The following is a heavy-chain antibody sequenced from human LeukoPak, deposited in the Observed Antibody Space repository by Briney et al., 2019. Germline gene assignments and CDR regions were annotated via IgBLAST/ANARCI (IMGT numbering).Heavy chain of an antibody. CDR3: ARGSSSGWSLDY. D-gene: IGHD6-19*01. J-gene: IGHJ4*02. CDR2: ISSSSSYI. V-gene: IGHV3-21*01. Sequence: GGSLRLSCAASGFTFSSYSMNWVRQAPGKGLEWVSSISSSSSYIYYADSVKGRFTISRDNAKNSLYLQMNSLRAEDTAVYYCARGSSSGWSLDYWGQGTLVTVSS. CDR1: GFTFSSYS.